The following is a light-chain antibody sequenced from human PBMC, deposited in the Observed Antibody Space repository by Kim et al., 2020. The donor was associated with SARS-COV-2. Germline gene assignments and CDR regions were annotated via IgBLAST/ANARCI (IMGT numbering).Light chain of an antibody. CDR1: SRRRYY. CDR3: NSRDSSGNHYV. CDR2: GKN. V-gene: IGLV3-19*01. Sequence: ALGQTVRSTCPGDSRRRYYASWYQQKPGQAPLLVIYGKNNRPSGIPDRFSGSSSGNTASLTITGAQAEDEADYYCNSRDSSGNHYVFGTGTKVTVL. J-gene: IGLJ1*01.